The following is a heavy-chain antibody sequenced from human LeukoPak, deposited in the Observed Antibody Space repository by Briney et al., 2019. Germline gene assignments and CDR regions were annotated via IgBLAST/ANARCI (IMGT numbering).Heavy chain of an antibody. CDR3: ARDGGNGHYDY. CDR1: GGSISSGDYS. Sequence: PSETLSLTCAVSGGSISSGDYSWSWLRQPPGKGLEWIGYIYHSRRTFYNPSLKSRVTISVDTYKNQIDPRVTSVTAADTAVYYCARDGGNGHYDYWGRGTLVTVSS. D-gene: IGHD2-8*01. V-gene: IGHV4-30-2*01. CDR2: IYHSRRT. J-gene: IGHJ4*02.